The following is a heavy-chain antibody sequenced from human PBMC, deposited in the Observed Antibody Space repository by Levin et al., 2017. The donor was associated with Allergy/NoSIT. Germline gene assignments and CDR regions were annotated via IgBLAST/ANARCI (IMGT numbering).Heavy chain of an antibody. CDR3: AREAGEDTAMVTSAFDI. Sequence: SVKVSCKASGGTFSSYAISWVRQAPGQGLEWMGGIIPIFGTTNYAQKFQGRVTITADESTSTAYMELSSLRSEDTAVYYCAREAGEDTAMVTSAFDIWGQGTMVTVSS. V-gene: IGHV1-69*13. CDR2: IIPIFGTT. D-gene: IGHD5-18*01. CDR1: GGTFSSYA. J-gene: IGHJ3*02.